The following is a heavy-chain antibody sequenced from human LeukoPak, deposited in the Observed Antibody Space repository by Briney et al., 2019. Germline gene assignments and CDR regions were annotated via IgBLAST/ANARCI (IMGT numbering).Heavy chain of an antibody. J-gene: IGHJ6*02. CDR1: GFTFSSYA. CDR3: AKVESSCYNECRYYYGMDV. V-gene: IGHV3-23*01. CDR2: ISGSGGST. D-gene: IGHD2-15*01. Sequence: GGSLRLSCAASGFTFSSYAMSWVRQAPGKGLEWVSAISGSGGSTYYADSVKGRFTISRDNSKNTLYLQMNSLRAEDTTVYYCAKVESSCYNECRYYYGMDVWGQGTTVTVSS.